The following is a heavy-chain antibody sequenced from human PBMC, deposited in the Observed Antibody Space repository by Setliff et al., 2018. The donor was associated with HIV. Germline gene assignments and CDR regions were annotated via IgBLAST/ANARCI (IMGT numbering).Heavy chain of an antibody. J-gene: IGHJ4*02. Sequence: ASVKVSCKASGATFSNSALTWVRQAPGQGLEWMGWMNPNSGNTGYAQKFQGRVTMTRNTSISTAYMELTSLRFEDTAVYYCARGSPTAGDYWGQGALVTVSS. CDR2: MNPNSGNT. CDR1: GATFSNSA. CDR3: ARGSPTAGDY. V-gene: IGHV1-8*01.